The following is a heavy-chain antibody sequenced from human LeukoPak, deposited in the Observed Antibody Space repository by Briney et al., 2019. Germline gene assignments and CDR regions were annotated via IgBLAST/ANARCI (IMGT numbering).Heavy chain of an antibody. Sequence: ASVKVSCKASGYTFTSYGISWVRQAPGQGLEWMGWISAYNGNTNYAQKLQGRVTMTTDTSTSTAYMELRSLRSDDTAMYYCARDRGYDFWSGYYYNWFDPWGQGTLVTVSS. J-gene: IGHJ5*02. CDR3: ARDRGYDFWSGYYYNWFDP. V-gene: IGHV1-18*01. D-gene: IGHD3-3*01. CDR2: ISAYNGNT. CDR1: GYTFTSYG.